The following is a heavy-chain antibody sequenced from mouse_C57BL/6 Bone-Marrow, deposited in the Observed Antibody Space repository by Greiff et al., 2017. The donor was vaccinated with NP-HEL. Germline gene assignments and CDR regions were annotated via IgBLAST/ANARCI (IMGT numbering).Heavy chain of an antibody. V-gene: IGHV7-1*01. D-gene: IGHD4-1*01. CDR1: GFTFSDFY. CDR3: ARANWVPFYWYFDV. Sequence: EVHLVESGGGLVQSGRSLRLSCATSGFTFSDFYMEWVRQAPGKGLEWIAASRNKANDYTTEYSASVKGRFIVSRDTSQSILYLQMNALRAEDTAIYYCARANWVPFYWYFDVWGTGTTVTVSS. CDR2: SRNKANDYTT. J-gene: IGHJ1*03.